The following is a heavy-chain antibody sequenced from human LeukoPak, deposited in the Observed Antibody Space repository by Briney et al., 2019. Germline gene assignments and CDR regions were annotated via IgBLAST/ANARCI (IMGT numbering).Heavy chain of an antibody. Sequence: GGCLRLPCAVSGFTSGFTFSSRWMHWVRQAPGKGLMWVSLVKDDGSTNYADSVKGRLTVSRDNTMNTLYLQMNNLRVEDTALYFCHPLGYTSNWGQGTLVTVSS. CDR3: HPLGYTSN. CDR1: GFTFSSRW. J-gene: IGHJ4*02. CDR2: VKDDGST. V-gene: IGHV3-74*01. D-gene: IGHD6-19*01.